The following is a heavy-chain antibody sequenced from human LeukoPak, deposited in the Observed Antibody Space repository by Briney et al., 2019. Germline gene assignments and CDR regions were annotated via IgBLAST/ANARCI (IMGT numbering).Heavy chain of an antibody. V-gene: IGHV3-23*01. CDR1: GFTFSNYA. D-gene: IGHD3-22*01. CDR3: ARDRYYFDSNGYPVYYFDY. CDR2: INDRGIAT. J-gene: IGHJ4*02. Sequence: PGGSLRLSCAASGFTFSNYAMSWVRQAPGKGLEWVSTINDRGIATYYADSVKGRFTISRDNAKNTLYLQMNSLRAEDTAVYYCARDRYYFDSNGYPVYYFDYWGQGTLVTVSS.